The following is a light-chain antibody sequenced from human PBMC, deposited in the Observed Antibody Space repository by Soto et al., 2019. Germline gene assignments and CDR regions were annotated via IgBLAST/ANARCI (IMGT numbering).Light chain of an antibody. CDR3: CSSAGSSTPYV. Sequence: QSVLTQPASVSGSPGQSITISCTGTSSDVGSYNLVSWYQQHPGKAPKLMIYEGSKRPSGVSNRFSGSKSGNTASLPISGLQAEDEADYFCCSSAGSSTPYVFGTGTKLTVL. V-gene: IGLV2-23*01. J-gene: IGLJ1*01. CDR2: EGS. CDR1: SSDVGSYNL.